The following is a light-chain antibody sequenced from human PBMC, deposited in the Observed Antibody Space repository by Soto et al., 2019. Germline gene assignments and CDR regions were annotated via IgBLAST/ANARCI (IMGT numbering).Light chain of an antibody. CDR2: LNS. Sequence: QSLMPHPPSASGTPGQRVTISCSGDSSSIERNTVSWYQQLPGMAPKLLIYLNSRRPSGVPDRFSGSKSGTSASLAISGLQSEDEAEYYCATWDDSLNLLYVFGTGTKVTVL. CDR1: SSSIERNT. V-gene: IGLV1-44*01. CDR3: ATWDDSLNLLYV. J-gene: IGLJ1*01.